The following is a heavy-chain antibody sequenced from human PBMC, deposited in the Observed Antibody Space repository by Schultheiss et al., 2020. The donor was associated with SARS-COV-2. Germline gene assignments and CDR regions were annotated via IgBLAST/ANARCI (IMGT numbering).Heavy chain of an antibody. V-gene: IGHV3-13*01. CDR3: AREGCSSTSCYSGMDV. CDR2: IGTAGDT. J-gene: IGHJ6*02. D-gene: IGHD2-2*02. Sequence: GGSLRLSCAASGFTFSSYDMHWVRQTTGKGLEWVSSIGTAGDTYYPGSVKGRFTISRENAENSLYLQMNSLRAGDTAVYYCAREGCSSTSCYSGMDVWGQGTTVTVSS. CDR1: GFTFSSYD.